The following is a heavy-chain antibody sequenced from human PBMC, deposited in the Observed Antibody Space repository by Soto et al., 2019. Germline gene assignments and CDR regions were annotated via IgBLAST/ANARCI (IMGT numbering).Heavy chain of an antibody. Sequence: EMQLVESGGGLVQPGRSLRLSCAASGFTFDDFAMHWVRQAPGKGLEWVSGINWNSGDIDYVDSVRGRFTISRDNAKNALYLQMNSLRAEDAALYYCVKDIGASGAYWYFDLWGRGTLVTVSS. CDR3: VKDIGASGAYWYFDL. D-gene: IGHD2-8*02. J-gene: IGHJ2*01. CDR1: GFTFDDFA. CDR2: INWNSGDI. V-gene: IGHV3-9*01.